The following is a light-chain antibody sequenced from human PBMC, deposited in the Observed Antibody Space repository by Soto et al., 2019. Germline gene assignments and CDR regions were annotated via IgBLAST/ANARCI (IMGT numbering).Light chain of an antibody. CDR3: QQRSNWPPGLT. J-gene: IGKJ4*01. V-gene: IGKV3-11*01. CDR2: DAS. Sequence: EIVLTQSPATLSLSPGERATLSCRASQSVSSYLAWYQQKAGQAPRLLIYDASNRATGIPARFSGSGSGTDFTLTISSLEPEDFAVYYCQQRSNWPPGLTFGRGTKVEIK. CDR1: QSVSSY.